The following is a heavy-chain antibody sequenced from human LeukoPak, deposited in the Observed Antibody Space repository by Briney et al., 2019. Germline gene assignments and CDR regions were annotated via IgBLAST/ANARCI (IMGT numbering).Heavy chain of an antibody. CDR3: ARSDCSGGSCYPGGFDY. Sequence: PRGSLRLSCAASGFTASSNYMSWVRQAPGKGLEWVSVIYSGGSTYYADSVKGRFTISRDSSKNTLYLQMNSLRAEDTAVYYCARSDCSGGSCYPGGFDYWGQGTLVTVSS. CDR1: GFTASSNY. D-gene: IGHD2-15*01. J-gene: IGHJ4*02. CDR2: IYSGGST. V-gene: IGHV3-66*01.